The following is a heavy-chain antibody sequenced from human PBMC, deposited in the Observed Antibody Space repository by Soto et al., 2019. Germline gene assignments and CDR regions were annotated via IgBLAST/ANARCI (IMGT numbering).Heavy chain of an antibody. CDR1: GYTFTSYG. Sequence: QVQLVQSGAEVKKPGASVKVSCKASGYTFTSYGISWVRQAPGQGLEWMGWISAYNGNTNYAQKLQGRVTMTTDPATRTAYMERRSLGSDDTAVYYCARDQSDYGSGIKGYWGQGTLVTVSS. CDR2: ISAYNGNT. D-gene: IGHD3-10*01. J-gene: IGHJ4*02. CDR3: ARDQSDYGSGIKGY. V-gene: IGHV1-18*01.